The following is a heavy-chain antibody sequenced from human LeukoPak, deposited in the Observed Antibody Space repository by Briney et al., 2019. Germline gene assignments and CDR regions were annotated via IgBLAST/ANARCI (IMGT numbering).Heavy chain of an antibody. CDR2: IGTSSTTI. Sequence: GGSLRLSCAASGFTFSSYTMNWVRQPPGKGLEWVSNIGTSSTTIYYADSVKGRFTISRDNAKNLLYLQMNSLRAEDTAVYYCARVEWEGPHPTLNYWGQGTLVTVSS. J-gene: IGHJ4*02. CDR3: ARVEWEGPHPTLNY. V-gene: IGHV3-48*01. D-gene: IGHD1-26*01. CDR1: GFTFSSYT.